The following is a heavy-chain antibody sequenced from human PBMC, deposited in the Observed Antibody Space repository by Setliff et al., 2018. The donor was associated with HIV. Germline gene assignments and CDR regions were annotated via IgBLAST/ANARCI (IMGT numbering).Heavy chain of an antibody. J-gene: IGHJ5*02. CDR3: ARGQQLEPEWFDP. Sequence: ASVKVSCKASGYTFTSNGISWVRQAPGQGLEWMGWISAYNGNRNYAQKLQGRVTMTRDTSTSAVYMELRSLRSEDTAVYYCARGQQLEPEWFDPWGQGTLVTVSS. CDR1: GYTFTSNG. CDR2: ISAYNGNR. V-gene: IGHV1-18*01. D-gene: IGHD6-13*01.